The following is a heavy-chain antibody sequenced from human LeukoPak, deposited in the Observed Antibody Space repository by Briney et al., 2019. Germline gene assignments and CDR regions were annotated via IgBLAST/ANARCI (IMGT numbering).Heavy chain of an antibody. CDR3: ARDRGVWTEGAYYGNWFDP. D-gene: IGHD3/OR15-3a*01. Sequence: SETLSLTCTVSGGSISYYWSWIRQPAGKGLEWIGRIYTSGSTNYNPSLKSRVTMSVDTSKNQFSLKLSSVTAAATAVYYCARDRGVWTEGAYYGNWFDPWGQGTLVTVSS. CDR2: IYTSGST. J-gene: IGHJ5*02. CDR1: GGSISYY. V-gene: IGHV4-4*07.